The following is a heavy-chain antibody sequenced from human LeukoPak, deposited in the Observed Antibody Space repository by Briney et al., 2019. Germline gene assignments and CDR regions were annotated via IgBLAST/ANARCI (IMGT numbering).Heavy chain of an antibody. CDR1: VFTFSDAL. Sequence: GGCLRLSCSASVFTFSDALMTWVRQASGKGLGWVGRSESESDGGTTAYAAPVKGRFTISRDDSKNRLYLQMNSLKTEDTAVYYCATDYGDYAYDAYHIWGQGTMVTVSS. J-gene: IGHJ3*02. CDR2: SESESDGGTT. V-gene: IGHV3-15*04. CDR3: ATDYGDYAYDAYHI. D-gene: IGHD4-17*01.